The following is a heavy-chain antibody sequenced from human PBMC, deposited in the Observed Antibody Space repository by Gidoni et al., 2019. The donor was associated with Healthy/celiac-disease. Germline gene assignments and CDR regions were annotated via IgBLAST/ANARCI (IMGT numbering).Heavy chain of an antibody. Sequence: QVQLVQSGAEVKKPGASVKVSCKASGYTFTGYYMHWVRQAPGQGLAWMGWINPNSCGTNYAQKFQVWVTMTRDTSISTAYMELSRLRSDDTAVYYCARDQGRKPYYDFWSGSISYYGMDVWGQGTTVTVSS. CDR3: ARDQGRKPYYDFWSGSISYYGMDV. CDR1: GYTFTGYY. J-gene: IGHJ6*02. D-gene: IGHD3-3*01. CDR2: INPNSCGT. V-gene: IGHV1-2*04.